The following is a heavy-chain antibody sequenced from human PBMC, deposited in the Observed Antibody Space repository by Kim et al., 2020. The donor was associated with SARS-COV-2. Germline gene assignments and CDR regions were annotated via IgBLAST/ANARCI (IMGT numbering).Heavy chain of an antibody. Sequence: GGSLRLSCAASGFTLSGSTVHWVRQASGKGLEWVGRIRSKANSYATAYAASVKNRFTISRDDSKNTAYLQMNSLKTEDAAVYYCTRVNPIAGGWYDAFDIWGQGTTVTVSS. V-gene: IGHV3-73*01. CDR2: IRSKANSYAT. J-gene: IGHJ3*02. CDR3: TRVNPIAGGWYDAFDI. CDR1: GFTLSGST. D-gene: IGHD6-19*01.